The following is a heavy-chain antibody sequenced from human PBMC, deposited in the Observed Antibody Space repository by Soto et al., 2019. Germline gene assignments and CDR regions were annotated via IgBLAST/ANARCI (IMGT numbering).Heavy chain of an antibody. Sequence: QVQLVQSGAEVKKPGSSVKVSCKASGGTFSSYAISWVRQAPGQGLEWMGGIIPIFGTANYAQKFQGRVTITADESTSTAYMELSSLRSEDTAVYYCARGGPWGLISPPRYGMDVWGQGTTVTVSS. J-gene: IGHJ6*02. CDR2: IIPIFGTA. CDR1: GGTFSSYA. V-gene: IGHV1-69*01. D-gene: IGHD1-26*01. CDR3: ARGGPWGLISPPRYGMDV.